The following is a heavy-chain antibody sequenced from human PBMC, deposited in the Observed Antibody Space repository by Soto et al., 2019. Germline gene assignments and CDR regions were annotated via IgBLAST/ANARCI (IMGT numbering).Heavy chain of an antibody. CDR1: GYTFTTYG. J-gene: IGHJ6*02. CDR3: ARAAETRYYGMDV. Sequence: QVHLVQSGAEVKKPGASVKVSCKASGYTFTTYGLSWVRQAPGQGLEWMGWISTYSGKTDYARKFQGRVTMTTDTSTSTAYMELRSLRFDDTAVYYCARAAETRYYGMDVWGQGTTVTVSS. CDR2: ISTYSGKT. V-gene: IGHV1-18*04.